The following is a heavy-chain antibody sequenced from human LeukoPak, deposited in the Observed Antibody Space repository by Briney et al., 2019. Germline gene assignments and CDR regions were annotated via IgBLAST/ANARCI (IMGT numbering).Heavy chain of an antibody. CDR3: ARSRVDSSGWFPSDY. V-gene: IGHV3-48*02. Sequence: GGSLRVSCAASGFTFSTYSMNWVRQAPEKGLEWVSYISSSSSTIYYADSEKGRFTISRDNDKKSQYLQMNSLRDEDTAVYFCARSRVDSSGWFPSDYWGQGTLVTVCS. J-gene: IGHJ4*02. CDR2: ISSSSSTI. D-gene: IGHD6-19*01. CDR1: GFTFSTYS.